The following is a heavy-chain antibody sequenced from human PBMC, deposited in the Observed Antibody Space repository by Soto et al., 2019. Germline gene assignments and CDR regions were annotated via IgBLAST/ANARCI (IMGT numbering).Heavy chain of an antibody. CDR1: GFTFSAYG. V-gene: IGHV3-30*18. J-gene: IGHJ4*02. CDR3: AKDEYYYSRSGYYIFDS. Sequence: VGSLRLSCEVSGFTFSAYGMHWVRQAPGKGLEWVAAISHDGTNKNYGDSVKGRFTISRDNSKKTLYLQMNSLRPEDAALYYCAKDEYYYSRSGYYIFDSWGQGTLVTSPQ. D-gene: IGHD3-22*01. CDR2: ISHDGTNK.